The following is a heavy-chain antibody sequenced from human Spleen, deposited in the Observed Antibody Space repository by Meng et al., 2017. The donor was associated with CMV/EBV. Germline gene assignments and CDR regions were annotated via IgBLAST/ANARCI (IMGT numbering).Heavy chain of an antibody. CDR2: DGSNP. V-gene: IGHV3-33*03. CDR3: ASGKDDYFDY. Sequence: DGSNPHYADSVKGRFTISRDNAKNSLYLQMNSLRAEDTAVYYCASGKDDYFDYWGQGTLVTVSS. J-gene: IGHJ4*02. D-gene: IGHD2-15*01.